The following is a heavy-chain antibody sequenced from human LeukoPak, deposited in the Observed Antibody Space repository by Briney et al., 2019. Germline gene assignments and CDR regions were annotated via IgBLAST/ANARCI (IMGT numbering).Heavy chain of an antibody. J-gene: IGHJ4*02. D-gene: IGHD6-13*01. CDR3: ARASSWLPFEY. CDR1: GGSISRYY. CDR2: IYTSGST. Sequence: SETLSLTSSVSGGSISRYYWSWIRQPAGKGLQWIGRIYTSGSTNYNPSLKSRVTMSVDTSKNQFSLKLSSVTAADTAVYYCARASSWLPFEYWGQGTLVTVSS. V-gene: IGHV4-4*07.